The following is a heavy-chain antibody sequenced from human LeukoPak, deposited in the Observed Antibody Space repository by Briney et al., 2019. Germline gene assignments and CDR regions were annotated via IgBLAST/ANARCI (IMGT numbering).Heavy chain of an antibody. CDR2: ISAYNGNT. Sequence: ASVKVSFKASGYTFTSYGISWVRQAPGQGLEWMGWISAYNGNTNYAQKLQGRVTMTTDTSTSTAYMELRSLRSDDTAVYYCARDGAAMTVVVIWDPQMDVWGQGTTVTVSS. V-gene: IGHV1-18*01. CDR1: GYTFTSYG. CDR3: ARDGAAMTVVVIWDPQMDV. J-gene: IGHJ6*02. D-gene: IGHD3-22*01.